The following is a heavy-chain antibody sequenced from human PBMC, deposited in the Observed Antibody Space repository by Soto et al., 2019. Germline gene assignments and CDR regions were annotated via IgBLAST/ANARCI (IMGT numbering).Heavy chain of an antibody. CDR3: ATWHLREHAYDI. J-gene: IGHJ3*02. CDR2: VYDLDGT. Sequence: EVQLVESGGGLVQPGGSLRLSCAASGFTFSSYWMHWVRQAPGKGLVWVSGVYDLDGTYYADSVRGRFTTSIGSSRTTVYLQMRDLRPEDTALYFCATWHLREHAYDIWGQGTMVTVSS. CDR1: GFTFSSYW. V-gene: IGHV3-74*01. D-gene: IGHD5-12*01.